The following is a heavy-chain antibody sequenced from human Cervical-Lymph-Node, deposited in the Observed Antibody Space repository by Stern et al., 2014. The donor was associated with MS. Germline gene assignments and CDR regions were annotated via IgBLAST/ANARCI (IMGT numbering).Heavy chain of an antibody. CDR2: ITPLFDAT. J-gene: IGHJ4*02. D-gene: IGHD2-21*01. CDR3: ARGDSEAPIYYFDY. Sequence: QVQLVQSGAEVKTPGSSVKVSCQTSGGTFNTFAIGWVRQAPGQGLEWMGGITPLFDATNYAQKFQGRLTITADESTRTVYMELSSLRFDDTAMYYCARGDSEAPIYYFDYWGQGTLVTVSS. CDR1: GGTFNTFA. V-gene: IGHV1-69*01.